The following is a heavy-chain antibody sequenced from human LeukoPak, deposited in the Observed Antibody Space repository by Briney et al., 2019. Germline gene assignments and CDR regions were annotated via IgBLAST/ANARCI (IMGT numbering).Heavy chain of an antibody. D-gene: IGHD2-21*02. J-gene: IGHJ4*02. CDR1: GYTFTGYY. Sequence: ASVKVSCKASGYTFTGYYMHWVRQAPGQGLEWMGWINPNSGGTNYAQKFQGWVTMTRDTSISTAYMELSRLRSDDTAVYYCARVRGYCGGDCYYFDYWDQGTLVTVSS. CDR2: INPNSGGT. CDR3: ARVRGYCGGDCYYFDY. V-gene: IGHV1-2*04.